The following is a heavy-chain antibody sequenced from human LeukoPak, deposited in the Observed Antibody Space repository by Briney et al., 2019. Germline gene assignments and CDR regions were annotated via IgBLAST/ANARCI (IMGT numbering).Heavy chain of an antibody. CDR3: ARYDYGDCWFDP. CDR1: GGSMNNYY. CDR2: ISDSGST. V-gene: IGHV4-59*01. D-gene: IGHD4-17*01. J-gene: IGHJ5*02. Sequence: SETLSLTCTVSGGSMNNYYWSWIRQAPGKGLEWIGYISDSGSTNYNPSLGSRVTISVDTSKNQSSLKLTSVTAADTALYYCARYDYGDCWFDPWGQGTLVTVSS.